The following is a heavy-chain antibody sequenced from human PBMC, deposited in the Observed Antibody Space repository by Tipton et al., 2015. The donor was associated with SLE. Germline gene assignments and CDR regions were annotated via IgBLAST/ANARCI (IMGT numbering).Heavy chain of an antibody. CDR1: GGSISGYY. D-gene: IGHD3/OR15-3a*01. Sequence: TLSLTCTVSGGSISGYYWSWIRQPPGKGLEWIGYIYHSGGTNNNPSFKSRVTILVDTSNNQFSLKLSSVTAADTAVYYCARATRTGYTEFDSWGQGTLVTVSS. J-gene: IGHJ5*01. CDR3: ARATRTGYTEFDS. V-gene: IGHV4-59*01. CDR2: IYHSGGT.